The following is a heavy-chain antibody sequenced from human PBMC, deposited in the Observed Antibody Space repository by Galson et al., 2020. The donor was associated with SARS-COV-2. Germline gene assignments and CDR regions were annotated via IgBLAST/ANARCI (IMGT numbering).Heavy chain of an antibody. Sequence: ETSETLSLTCTVSGVSISSYYWSWIRQPPGKGLEWIGYIYYSGSTSFNPSLKSRVTISIDTSKNQFSLNLSSVTAADTAVYYCARQRRAVVVVPESYDFFDYWGQGTLVTVSS. CDR3: ARQRRAVVVVPESYDFFDY. CDR2: IYYSGST. J-gene: IGHJ4*02. V-gene: IGHV4-59*08. D-gene: IGHD2-15*01. CDR1: GVSISSYY.